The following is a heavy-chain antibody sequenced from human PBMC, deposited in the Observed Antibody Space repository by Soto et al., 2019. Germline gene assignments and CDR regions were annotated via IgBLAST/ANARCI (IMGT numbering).Heavy chain of an antibody. J-gene: IGHJ4*02. V-gene: IGHV3-23*01. CDR1: GFTFSSYA. Sequence: VGSLRLSCAASGFTFSSYAMSWVRQAPGKGLEWVSAISGSGGSTYYADSVKGRFTISRDNSKNTLYLQMNSLRAEDTAVYYCAKYSGYDSRDYYDSSGYYYDYFDYCGQRTLVTVSS. CDR3: AKYSGYDSRDYYDSSGYYYDYFDY. D-gene: IGHD3-22*01. CDR2: ISGSGGST.